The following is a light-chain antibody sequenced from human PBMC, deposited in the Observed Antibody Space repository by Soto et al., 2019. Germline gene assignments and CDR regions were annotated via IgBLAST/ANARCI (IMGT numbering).Light chain of an antibody. CDR2: EVS. CDR1: SSDVGGYNF. Sequence: QSVLTQPASVSGSPGQSITISCTGSSSDVGGYNFVSWYQRQPGKAPKLMIYEVSNRPSGVSNRFSGSKSGNTASLTISGLQAEDEADYYCTSYTSSTKYVFGTGTKLTVL. CDR3: TSYTSSTKYV. J-gene: IGLJ1*01. V-gene: IGLV2-14*01.